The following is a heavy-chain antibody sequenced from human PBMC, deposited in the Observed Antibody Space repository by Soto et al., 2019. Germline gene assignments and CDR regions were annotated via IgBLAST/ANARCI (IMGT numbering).Heavy chain of an antibody. Sequence: ASVKVSCKASGYTFTSYGISWVRQAPGQGLEWMGWISAYNGNTNYARKLQGRVTMTTDTSTSTAYMELRSLRSDDTAVYYCARDRYCSSTSCYTSDGGHYYGMDVWGQGTTVTVSS. J-gene: IGHJ6*02. CDR3: ARDRYCSSTSCYTSDGGHYYGMDV. V-gene: IGHV1-18*01. D-gene: IGHD2-2*02. CDR1: GYTFTSYG. CDR2: ISAYNGNT.